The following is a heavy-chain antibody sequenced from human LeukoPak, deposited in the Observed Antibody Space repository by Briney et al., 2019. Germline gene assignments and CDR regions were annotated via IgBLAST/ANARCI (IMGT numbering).Heavy chain of an antibody. CDR1: GGSISSYY. Sequence: SETLSLTCTVSGGSISSYYWSWIRQPPGKGLEWIGYIYYSGSTNYNPSLKSRVTISVDTSKNQFSLKLSSVTAADTAAYYCARDPDYYGSGYPYGTDVWGQGTTVTVSS. CDR2: IYYSGST. D-gene: IGHD3-10*01. V-gene: IGHV4-59*01. J-gene: IGHJ6*02. CDR3: ARDPDYYGSGYPYGTDV.